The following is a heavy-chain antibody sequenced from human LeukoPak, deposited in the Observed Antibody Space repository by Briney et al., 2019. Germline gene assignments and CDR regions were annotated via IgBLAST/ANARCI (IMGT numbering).Heavy chain of an antibody. J-gene: IGHJ4*02. V-gene: IGHV4-34*01. CDR2: INHSGST. D-gene: IGHD3-22*01. CDR1: GGSFSGYY. Sequence: PSETLSLTCAVYGGSFSGYYWSWIRQPPGKGLEWIGEINHSGSTNYSPSLKSRVTISVDKSKNQFSLKLSSVTAADTAVYYCARVSYYDSSGNRGAFDYWGQGTLVTVSS. CDR3: ARVSYYDSSGNRGAFDY.